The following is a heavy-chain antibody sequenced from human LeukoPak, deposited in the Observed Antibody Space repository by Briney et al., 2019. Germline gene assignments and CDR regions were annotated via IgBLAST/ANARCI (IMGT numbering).Heavy chain of an antibody. D-gene: IGHD3-10*01. CDR1: GFTSSSYG. CDR2: ISYDGSNK. V-gene: IGHV3-30*18. Sequence: GGSLRLSCAASGFTSSSYGMHRVRQAPGKGLEWVAVISYDGSNKYYADSVKGRFTISRDNSKNTLYLQMNSLRAEDTAVYYCAKDTYGSGTVYYYGMDVWGQGTTVTVSS. CDR3: AKDTYGSGTVYYYGMDV. J-gene: IGHJ6*02.